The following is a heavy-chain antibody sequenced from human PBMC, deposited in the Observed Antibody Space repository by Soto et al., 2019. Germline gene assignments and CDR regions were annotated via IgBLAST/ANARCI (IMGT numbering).Heavy chain of an antibody. J-gene: IGHJ6*02. CDR3: ARDSGIVVVPADLYYYGMDV. Sequence: ASVKVSCKASGGTFSSYAISWVRQAPGQGLEWMGGIIPIFGTANYAQKFQGRVTITADESTSTAYMELSSLRSEDTAVYYCARDSGIVVVPADLYYYGMDVCGQRTTVTVSS. CDR1: GGTFSSYA. V-gene: IGHV1-69*13. D-gene: IGHD2-2*01. CDR2: IIPIFGTA.